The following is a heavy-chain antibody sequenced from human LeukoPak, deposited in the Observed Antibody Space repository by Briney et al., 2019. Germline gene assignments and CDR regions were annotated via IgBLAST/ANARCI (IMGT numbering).Heavy chain of an antibody. Sequence: GGSLRLSCAASGFTFSSYAMSWVRQTRGKGLEWVSPISGSGGSTYYADSVKGRFTISRDNSKNTLYLQMNSLRAEDTAVYYCAKDGARSITMVRGVMDVWGKGTTVTVSS. J-gene: IGHJ6*04. CDR2: ISGSGGST. V-gene: IGHV3-23*01. CDR1: GFTFSSYA. CDR3: AKDGARSITMVRGVMDV. D-gene: IGHD3-10*01.